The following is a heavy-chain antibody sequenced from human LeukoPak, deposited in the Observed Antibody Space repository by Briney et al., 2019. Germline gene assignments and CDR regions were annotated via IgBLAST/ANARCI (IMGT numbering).Heavy chain of an antibody. J-gene: IGHJ4*02. V-gene: IGHV3-30*02. CDR3: NVLIKDY. CDR1: GFTFSSYG. CDR2: IRYDGSNK. Sequence: PTGGSLRLSCAASGFTFSSYGMHWVRQAPGKGLEWVAFIRYDGSNKYYADSVKGRFTISRDNSKNTLYLQMNSLRAEDTAVYYCNVLIKDYWGQGTLVTVSS. D-gene: IGHD2-8*01.